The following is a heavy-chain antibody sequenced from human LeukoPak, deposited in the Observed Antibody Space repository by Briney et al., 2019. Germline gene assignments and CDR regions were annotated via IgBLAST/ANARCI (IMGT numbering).Heavy chain of an antibody. J-gene: IGHJ4*02. Sequence: PSETLSLTCAVSGGSISSSNWWSWARQPPGKGLEWIGEIYHSGSTNYNPSLKSRVTISVDTSKSQFSLYMDSVTAADTAVYYCARDWNRYAYWGQGTLVTVSS. CDR2: IYHSGST. CDR1: GGSISSSNW. V-gene: IGHV4-4*02. D-gene: IGHD1-1*01. CDR3: ARDWNRYAY.